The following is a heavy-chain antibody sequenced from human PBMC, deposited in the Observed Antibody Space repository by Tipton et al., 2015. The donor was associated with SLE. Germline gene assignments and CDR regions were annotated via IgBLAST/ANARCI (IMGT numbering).Heavy chain of an antibody. J-gene: IGHJ3*02. V-gene: IGHV4-61*01. CDR3: ARDRWGVIKGGDDAFDI. D-gene: IGHD2-21*01. CDR1: GGSISSSNW. Sequence: TLSLTCAVSGGSISSSNWWSWIRQPPGKGLEWIGYIHYSGSTNYNPSLKSRVTISVDTSKNQISLKLSSVTAADTAVYYCARDRWGVIKGGDDAFDIWGQGTMVTVSS. CDR2: IHYSGST.